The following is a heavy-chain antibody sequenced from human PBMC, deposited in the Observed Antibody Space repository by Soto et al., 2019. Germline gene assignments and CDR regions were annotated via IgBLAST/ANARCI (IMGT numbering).Heavy chain of an antibody. CDR1: GFNFRTYA. CDR3: TKRPLCARDCWYFDD. V-gene: IGHV3-23*05. J-gene: IGHJ4*02. CDR2: IEDGNIA. Sequence: EVRLLQSRGGSEQPGGSLRLSCAASGFNFRTYAMYWVRQAPGKGLEWVAAIEDGNIAYYADSVKGRFIISRDNSRNTLHLQMDGLTVEDTAIYFCTKRPLCARDCWYFDDWGQGILVTVSS. D-gene: IGHD2-21*02.